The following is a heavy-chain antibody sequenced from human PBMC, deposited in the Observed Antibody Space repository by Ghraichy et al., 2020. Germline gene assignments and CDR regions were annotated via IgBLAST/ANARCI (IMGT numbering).Heavy chain of an antibody. CDR1: GFSLTTSGVG. J-gene: IGHJ6*02. CDR2: IYWDDDK. CDR3: AHSGPLPGIIDYFYGVDV. D-gene: IGHD1-1*01. Sequence: SGPTLVKPTQTLTLTCTFSGFSLTTSGVGVGWIRQPPGKALEWLALIYWDDDKRYSPSLKSRLTITKDTSKNQVVLTMTSMDPVDTATYYCAHSGPLPGIIDYFYGVDVWGQGTTVTVSS. V-gene: IGHV2-5*02.